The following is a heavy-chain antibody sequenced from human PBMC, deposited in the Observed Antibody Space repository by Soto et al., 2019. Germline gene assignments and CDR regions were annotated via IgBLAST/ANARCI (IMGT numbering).Heavy chain of an antibody. Sequence: GGSLRLSCAASGFTFSSYGMHWVRQAPGKGLEWVAVISYDGSNKYYADSVKGRFTISRDNSKNTLYLQMNSLRAEDTAVYYRAKDYCSGGSCYFDYWGQGTLVTVSS. CDR2: ISYDGSNK. D-gene: IGHD2-15*01. V-gene: IGHV3-30*18. CDR3: AKDYCSGGSCYFDY. J-gene: IGHJ4*02. CDR1: GFTFSSYG.